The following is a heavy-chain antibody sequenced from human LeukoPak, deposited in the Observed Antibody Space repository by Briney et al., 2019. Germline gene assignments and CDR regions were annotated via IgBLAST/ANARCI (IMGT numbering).Heavy chain of an antibody. CDR3: AKDMPGTTISSYFDY. CDR1: GFTFSSYA. D-gene: IGHD1-14*01. Sequence: GGSLRLSCAASGFTFSSYAMSWVRQAPGKGLEWVSDISGSGGSTYYADSVKGRFTISRDNSKNTLYLQMNSLRAEDTAVYYCAKDMPGTTISSYFDYWGQGTLVTVSS. CDR2: ISGSGGST. J-gene: IGHJ4*02. V-gene: IGHV3-23*01.